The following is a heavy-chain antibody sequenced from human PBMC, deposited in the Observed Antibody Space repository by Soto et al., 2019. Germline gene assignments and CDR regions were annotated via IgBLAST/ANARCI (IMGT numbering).Heavy chain of an antibody. CDR1: GFTFSSYA. J-gene: IGHJ4*02. CDR2: ISGSGDST. CDR3: ARRGSGSYYDY. Sequence: EVQLLESGGGLVQPGGSLRLSCAASGFTFSSYAMSWVRQAPGKGLEWVSVISGSGDSTYYADSVKGRFTISRDNSKNPLYLQMTSLRAEDTAVYYWARRGSGSYYDYWGQGTLVTVSS. V-gene: IGHV3-23*01. D-gene: IGHD1-26*01.